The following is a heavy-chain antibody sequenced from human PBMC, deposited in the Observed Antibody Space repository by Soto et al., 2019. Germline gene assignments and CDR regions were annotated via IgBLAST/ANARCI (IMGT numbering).Heavy chain of an antibody. CDR2: IWYDGSNK. Sequence: GGSLRLSCAASGFTFSSYGMHWVRQAPGKGLEWVAVIWYDGSNKYYADSVKGRFTISRDNSKNTLYLQMNSLRAEDTAVYYCARGSGYSMGDAFDIWGQGTMVTVSS. V-gene: IGHV3-33*01. CDR3: ARGSGYSMGDAFDI. D-gene: IGHD3-3*01. CDR1: GFTFSSYG. J-gene: IGHJ3*02.